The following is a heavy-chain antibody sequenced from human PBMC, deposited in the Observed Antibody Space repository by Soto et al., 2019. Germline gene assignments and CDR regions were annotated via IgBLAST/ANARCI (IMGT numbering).Heavy chain of an antibody. J-gene: IGHJ6*02. D-gene: IGHD1-1*01. V-gene: IGHV1-18*01. CDR3: AKNGQRPYLYSGLDE. CDR1: GYTFTSYS. Sequence: ASVKVSCKASGYTFTSYSINWVRQAPGQGLEWMGWISAHNGNTNYAQKLQGRVTMTTDTSTSTAYMELRSLTSDDTAVYYCAKNGQRPYLYSGLDEWGQGTKVTVSS. CDR2: ISAHNGNT.